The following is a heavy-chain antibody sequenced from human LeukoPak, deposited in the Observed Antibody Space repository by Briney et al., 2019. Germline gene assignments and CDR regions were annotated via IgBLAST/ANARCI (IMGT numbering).Heavy chain of an antibody. Sequence: VASVKVSCKASGGTFSSYAISWVRQAPGQGLEWMGGIIPIFGTANYAQKFQGRVTITADESTSTAYMELSSLRSEDTAVYYCAREDLYSSSSDNWFDPWGQGTLVTVSS. CDR3: AREDLYSSSSDNWFDP. CDR2: IIPIFGTA. J-gene: IGHJ5*02. D-gene: IGHD6-6*01. V-gene: IGHV1-69*01. CDR1: GGTFSSYA.